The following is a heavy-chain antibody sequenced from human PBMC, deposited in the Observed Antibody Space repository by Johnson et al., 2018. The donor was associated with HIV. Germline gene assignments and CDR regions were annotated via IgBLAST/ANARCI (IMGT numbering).Heavy chain of an antibody. Sequence: QVQLVESGGGLVKPGGSLRLSCAASGLTFTNAWMNWVRQAPGKGLEWVAVISYDGSSKYYADSVKGPFTISRDNSKNTLNLQMNSLRPEDTAVYYCAKGMGLSIGELSDAFHFWGLGTVVTVSS. CDR1: GLTFTNAW. V-gene: IGHV3-30*18. CDR2: ISYDGSSK. CDR3: AKGMGLSIGELSDAFHF. D-gene: IGHD3-10*01. J-gene: IGHJ3*01.